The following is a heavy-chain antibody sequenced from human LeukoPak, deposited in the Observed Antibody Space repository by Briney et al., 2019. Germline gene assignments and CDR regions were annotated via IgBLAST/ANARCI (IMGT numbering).Heavy chain of an antibody. J-gene: IGHJ4*02. CDR2: ISSSSSTI. CDR1: GFTVSSNY. V-gene: IGHV3-48*04. Sequence: PGGSLRLSCAASGFTVSSNYMSWVRQAPGKGLEWVSYISSSSSTIYYADSVKGRFTISRDNAKNSLYLQMNSLRAEDTAVYYCARDWGSWGQGTLVTVSS. D-gene: IGHD3-16*01. CDR3: ARDWGS.